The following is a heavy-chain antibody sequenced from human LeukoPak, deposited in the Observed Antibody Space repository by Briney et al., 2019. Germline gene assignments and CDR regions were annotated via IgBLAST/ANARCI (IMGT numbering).Heavy chain of an antibody. Sequence: ASETLSLTCTVSGGSISRSPYYWGWIRQLPGKGLEWIGNIYYSGSTYYNPSLTTRSTISVNTSRTQFSLKLTSVTAADTAFYYCARHASVDGNWPRPLDYWGQGSLVTVSS. CDR3: ARHASVDGNWPRPLDY. D-gene: IGHD6-19*01. CDR1: GGSISRSPYY. CDR2: IYYSGST. V-gene: IGHV4-39*01. J-gene: IGHJ4*02.